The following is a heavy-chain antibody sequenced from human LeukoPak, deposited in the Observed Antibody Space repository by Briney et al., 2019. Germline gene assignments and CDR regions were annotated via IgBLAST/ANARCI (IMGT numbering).Heavy chain of an antibody. CDR2: INHRGTT. J-gene: IGHJ6*03. Sequence: SETLSLTCAVYGDSFSGYYWSWIRQPPGKGLEWIAEINHRGTTHYNPSLMSRVTMSVDTSKNQFSLKLSSVTAADTAVYYCARNRGSTVITDHYYYYYMDVWGKGTTVTVSS. CDR3: ARNRGSTVITDHYYYYYMDV. V-gene: IGHV4-34*01. CDR1: GDSFSGYY. D-gene: IGHD4-11*01.